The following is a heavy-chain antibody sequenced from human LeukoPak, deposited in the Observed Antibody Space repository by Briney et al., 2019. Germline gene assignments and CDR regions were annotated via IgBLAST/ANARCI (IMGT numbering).Heavy chain of an antibody. Sequence: SETLSLTCTVSGGSISSSNYYWGWIRQPPGKGLEWIGSIYYSGSTYYNPSLKSRVTISVDTSKNQLSLKLSSVTAADTAVYYCARTGDFRYFDWLLVWGQGTLVTVSS. CDR2: IYYSGST. D-gene: IGHD3-9*01. CDR3: ARTGDFRYFDWLLV. CDR1: GGSISSSNYY. V-gene: IGHV4-39*01. J-gene: IGHJ4*02.